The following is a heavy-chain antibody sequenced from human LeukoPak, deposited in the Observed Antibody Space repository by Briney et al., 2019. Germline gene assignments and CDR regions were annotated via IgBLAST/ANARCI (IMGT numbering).Heavy chain of an antibody. CDR2: INHSGST. V-gene: IGHV4-34*01. J-gene: IGHJ3*02. Sequence: ASETLSLTCAVYGGSFSGYYWSWIRQPPGKGLEWIGEINHSGSTNYNPSLKSRVTISVDTSKNQFSLKLSSVTAADTAVYYCASSSGWFNDAFDIWGQGTMVTVSS. CDR1: GGSFSGYY. CDR3: ASSSGWFNDAFDI. D-gene: IGHD6-19*01.